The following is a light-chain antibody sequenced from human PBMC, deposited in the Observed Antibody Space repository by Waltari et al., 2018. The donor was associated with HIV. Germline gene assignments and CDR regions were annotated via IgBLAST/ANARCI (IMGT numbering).Light chain of an antibody. CDR3: CAYAAGHVSYV. V-gene: IGLV2-11*01. J-gene: IGLJ1*01. Sequence: QSALTQPPSVSGSPGQSVSISCSGTTSDVGFYDYVSWYQQYPVKAPKLIVFVVNQAPSGVPGRFSGPKSGNTASLTISGLQTEDEADYFCCAYAAGHVSYVFGNGTAVAVL. CDR2: VVN. CDR1: TSDVGFYDY.